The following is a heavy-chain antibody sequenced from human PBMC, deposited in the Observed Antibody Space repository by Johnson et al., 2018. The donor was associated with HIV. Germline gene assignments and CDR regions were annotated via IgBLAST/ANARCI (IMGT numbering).Heavy chain of an antibody. CDR2: ISYDGTNK. CDR1: GFTFSSYP. V-gene: IGHV3-30*04. D-gene: IGHD2-2*01. J-gene: IGHJ3*02. Sequence: QVQLVESGGGVVQPGRSLRLSCAASGFTFSSYPMHWVRQAPGKGLEWVALISYDGTNKYYADSAKGRFTISRDNSRNTLFLQMHSLRVEDTAFYYCARGKGASVGLDAFDIWGQGTMVTVSS. CDR3: ARGKGASVGLDAFDI.